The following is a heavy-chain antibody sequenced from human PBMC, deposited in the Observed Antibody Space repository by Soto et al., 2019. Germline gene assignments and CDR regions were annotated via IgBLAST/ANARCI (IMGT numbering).Heavy chain of an antibody. CDR3: ARDRKARYCSGGSCYYYYYGMDV. D-gene: IGHD2-15*01. Sequence: GGSLRLSCAASGFTFSSYDMHWVRQATGKGLEWVSAIGTAGDTYYPGSVKGRFTIARENAKNSLYLQMNSLRAEDTAVYYCARDRKARYCSGGSCYYYYYGMDVWGQGTTVTVSS. V-gene: IGHV3-13*01. CDR1: GFTFSSYD. J-gene: IGHJ6*02. CDR2: IGTAGDT.